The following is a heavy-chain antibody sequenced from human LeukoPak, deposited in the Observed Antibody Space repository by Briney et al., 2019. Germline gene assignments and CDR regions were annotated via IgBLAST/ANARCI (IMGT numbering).Heavy chain of an antibody. CDR2: INPNSGGT. CDR3: ASDLSYYDSSGSRDY. CDR1: GYTFTSYY. V-gene: IGHV1-2*06. Sequence: ASVKVSCKASGYTFTSYYMHWVRQAPGQGLEWMGRINPNSGGTNYAQKFQGRVTMTRDTSISTAYMELSRLRSDDTAVYYCASDLSYYDSSGSRDYWGQGTLVTVSS. J-gene: IGHJ4*02. D-gene: IGHD3-22*01.